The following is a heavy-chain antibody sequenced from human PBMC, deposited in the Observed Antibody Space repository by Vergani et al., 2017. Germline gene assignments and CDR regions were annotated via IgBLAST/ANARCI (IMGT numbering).Heavy chain of an antibody. Sequence: QVQLVESGGGLVKPGGSLRLSCAASGFTFSDYYMSWIRQAPGKGLEWVSYISSSGSTIYYADSVKGRFTISRDNSKNKLYLQMNSLRAEDTAVYYCAKDQGRGHCSGGSCYAGGGDFDYWGQGTLVTVSS. CDR3: AKDQGRGHCSGGSCYAGGGDFDY. CDR2: ISSSGSTI. CDR1: GFTFSDYY. D-gene: IGHD2-15*01. J-gene: IGHJ4*02. V-gene: IGHV3-11*01.